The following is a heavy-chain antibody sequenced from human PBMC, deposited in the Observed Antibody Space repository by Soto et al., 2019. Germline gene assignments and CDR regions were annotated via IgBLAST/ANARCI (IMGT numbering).Heavy chain of an antibody. CDR1: GFSFNSDA. Sequence: EVHLLESGGGLVQPGGSLRLSCAASGFSFNSDAMVWVRQAPGKGLEWVSVISARGGSSYFADSVKGRFTISRDNSKNVLSLEMNSLRAEDTAIYFSAKGSIEYSASVDNWGQGTLVLVSS. CDR2: ISARGGSS. D-gene: IGHD5-12*01. J-gene: IGHJ4*02. V-gene: IGHV3-23*01. CDR3: AKGSIEYSASVDN.